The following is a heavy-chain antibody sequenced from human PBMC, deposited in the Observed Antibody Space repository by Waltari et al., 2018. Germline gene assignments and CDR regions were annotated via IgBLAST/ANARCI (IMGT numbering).Heavy chain of an antibody. CDR1: GGTITGHH. J-gene: IGHJ4*02. Sequence: QVHLQESGPGLVKPSETLSLTCTVSGGTITGHHWGWVRQPPGMGLEWIGYMYYTGRVNFTTSFRSRVTISVDTSKNQFSLKLSSVTAADTAVYYCARLAAAAFDYWGQGTLVTVSS. CDR2: MYYTGRV. D-gene: IGHD6-13*01. V-gene: IGHV4-59*08. CDR3: ARLAAAAFDY.